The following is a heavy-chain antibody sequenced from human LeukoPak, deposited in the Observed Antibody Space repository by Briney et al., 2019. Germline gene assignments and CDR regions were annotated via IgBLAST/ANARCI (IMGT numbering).Heavy chain of an antibody. D-gene: IGHD1-26*01. CDR3: ARGPTDSGSYLGAFDI. V-gene: IGHV4-34*01. CDR1: GGSFSGYY. CDR2: INHSGST. J-gene: IGHJ3*02. Sequence: PSETLSLTCAVYGGSFSGYYWSWIRQPPEKGLEWIGEINHSGSTNYNPSLKSRVTISVDTSKNQFSLKLSSVTAADTAVYYCARGPTDSGSYLGAFDIWGQGTMVTVSS.